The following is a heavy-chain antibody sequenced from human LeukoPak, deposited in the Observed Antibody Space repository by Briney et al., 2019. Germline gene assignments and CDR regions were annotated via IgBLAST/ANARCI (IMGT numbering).Heavy chain of an antibody. CDR3: ARPSSSWAPYYFDY. CDR2: IYYSGST. V-gene: IGHV4-39*07. CDR1: GGSISSSSYY. Sequence: SETLSLTCTVSGGSISSSSYYWGWIRQPPGKGLEWIGSIYYSGSTYYNPSLKSRVTISVDTSKNQFSLKLSSVTAADTAVYYCARPSSSWAPYYFDYWGQGTLVTVSS. D-gene: IGHD6-13*01. J-gene: IGHJ4*02.